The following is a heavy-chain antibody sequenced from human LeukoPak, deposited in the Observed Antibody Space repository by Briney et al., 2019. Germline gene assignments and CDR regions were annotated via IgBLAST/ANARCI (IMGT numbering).Heavy chain of an antibody. D-gene: IGHD2-2*02. CDR1: GFTFSSYG. J-gene: IGHJ4*02. V-gene: IGHV3-33*01. CDR3: AIQDGYCSSTSCYMEPNFDY. CDR2: IWYAGSNK. Sequence: GGSLRLSCAASGFTFSSYGMHWVRQAPGKGLEWVAVIWYAGSNKYYADSVKGRFTISRDNSKNTLYLQMNSLRAEDTAVYYCAIQDGYCSSTSCYMEPNFDYWGQGTLVTVSS.